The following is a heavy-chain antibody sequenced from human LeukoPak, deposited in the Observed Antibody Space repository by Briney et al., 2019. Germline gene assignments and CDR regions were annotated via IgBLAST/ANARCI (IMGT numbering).Heavy chain of an antibody. CDR3: AKGDFWALTWFDP. CDR2: ISGSGGST. V-gene: IGHV3-23*01. D-gene: IGHD3-3*01. J-gene: IGHJ5*02. CDR1: GFTFSSYA. Sequence: GGSLRLSCAASGFTFSSYAMSWVRQAPGKGLEWVSSISGSGGSTYYADSVKGRFTISRDNSKNTLYLQMNSLRAEDTALYYCAKGDFWALTWFDPWGQGTLVTVSS.